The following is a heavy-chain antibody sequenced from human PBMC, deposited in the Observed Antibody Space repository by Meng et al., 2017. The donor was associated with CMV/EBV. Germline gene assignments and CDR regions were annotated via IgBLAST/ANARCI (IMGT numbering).Heavy chain of an antibody. Sequence: ASVKVSCKASGYTFTSYGISWVRQAPGQGLEWLGWISAYNGNTNYAQKLQCRVTMTTDTSTSTAYMELRSLRSDDTAVYYCARDDLRKGIRLRNYYYGMDVWGQGTTVTVSS. D-gene: IGHD3-3*02. V-gene: IGHV1-18*01. J-gene: IGHJ6*02. CDR1: GYTFTSYG. CDR3: ARDDLRKGIRLRNYYYGMDV. CDR2: ISAYNGNT.